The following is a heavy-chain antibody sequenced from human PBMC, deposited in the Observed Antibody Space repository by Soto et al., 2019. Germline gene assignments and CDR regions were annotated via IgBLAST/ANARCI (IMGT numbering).Heavy chain of an antibody. V-gene: IGHV4-34*01. Sequence: SETLSLTCAVYGGSFSGYYWSWIRQPPGKGLEWIGEINHSGSTNYNPSLKSRVTISVDTSKNQFSLKLSSVTAADTAVYYCARGRQSVVAPPWWFDPWGQGTLVTVSS. CDR2: INHSGST. CDR3: ARGRQSVVAPPWWFDP. CDR1: GGSFSGYY. D-gene: IGHD3-22*01. J-gene: IGHJ5*02.